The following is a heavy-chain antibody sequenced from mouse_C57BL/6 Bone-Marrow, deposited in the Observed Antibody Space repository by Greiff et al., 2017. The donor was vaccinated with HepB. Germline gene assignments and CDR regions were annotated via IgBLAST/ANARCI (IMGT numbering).Heavy chain of an antibody. V-gene: IGHV5-15*01. CDR1: GFTFSDYG. CDR2: ISNLAYSI. CDR3: ARHYYYGSSSYFDV. D-gene: IGHD1-1*01. Sequence: EVQRVESGGGLVQPGGSLKLSCAASGFTFSDYGMAWVRQAPRKGPEWVAFISNLAYSIYYADTVTGRFTISRENAKNTLYLEMSSLRSEDTAMYYCARHYYYGSSSYFDVWGTGTTVTVSS. J-gene: IGHJ1*03.